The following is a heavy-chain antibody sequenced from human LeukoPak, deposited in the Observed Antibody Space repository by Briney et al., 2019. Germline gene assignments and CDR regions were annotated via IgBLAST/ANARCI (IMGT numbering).Heavy chain of an antibody. CDR2: IYYSGST. J-gene: IGHJ4*02. CDR3: ARLDSSGYHTY. CDR1: GGSFSGYY. D-gene: IGHD3-22*01. V-gene: IGHV4-59*08. Sequence: SETLSLTCAVYGGSFSGYYWSWIRQPPGKGLEWIGDIYYSGSTNYNPSLKSRVTISVDTSKNQFSLKLSSVTAADTAVYYCARLDSSGYHTYWGQGTLVTVSS.